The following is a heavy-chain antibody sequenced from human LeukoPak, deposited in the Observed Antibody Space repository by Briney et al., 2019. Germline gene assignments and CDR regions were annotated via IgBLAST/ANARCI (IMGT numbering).Heavy chain of an antibody. CDR3: ARYWANWQNWFDP. Sequence: GRSLRLSCAASGFTFSSYAMYWVRQAPGKGLEWVAVISDDGSNEYNADSVKGRFTISRDNSKNTLYLQMNSLRAEDMAVYYCARYWANWQNWFDPWGQGTLVSVSS. J-gene: IGHJ5*02. CDR1: GFTFSSYA. CDR2: ISDDGSNE. D-gene: IGHD2-8*01. V-gene: IGHV3-30*04.